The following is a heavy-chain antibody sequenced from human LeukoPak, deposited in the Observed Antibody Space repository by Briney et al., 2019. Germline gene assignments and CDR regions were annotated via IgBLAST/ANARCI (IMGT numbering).Heavy chain of an antibody. Sequence: PGGSLRLSCAASGFTFSSFAMSWVRQAPGKGLEWVSTISGSGGTTYYAGSVKGRVTISRDNSKNTLYLQMNSLRAEDTAVYYCAKGSLDGRPIYYYAMDLWGQGTTVTVSS. CDR1: GFTFSSFA. CDR3: AKGSLDGRPIYYYAMDL. D-gene: IGHD1-1*01. CDR2: ISGSGGTT. J-gene: IGHJ6*02. V-gene: IGHV3-23*01.